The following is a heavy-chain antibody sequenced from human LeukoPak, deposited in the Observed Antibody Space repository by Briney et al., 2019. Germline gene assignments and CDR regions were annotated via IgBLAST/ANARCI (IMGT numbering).Heavy chain of an antibody. CDR2: INHSGST. Sequence: SETLSLTCAVYGGSFSGYYWSWIRQPPGKGLEWIGEINHSGSTNYNPSLKSRVTISVDTSKNQFSLKLSSVTAADTAVYYCARRPSGANWFDPWGQGTLVTVSS. D-gene: IGHD4-17*01. CDR3: ARRPSGANWFDP. V-gene: IGHV4-34*01. CDR1: GGSFSGYY. J-gene: IGHJ5*02.